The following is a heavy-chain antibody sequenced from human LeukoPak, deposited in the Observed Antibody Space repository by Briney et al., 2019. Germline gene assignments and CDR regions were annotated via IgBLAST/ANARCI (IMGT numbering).Heavy chain of an antibody. J-gene: IGHJ4*02. CDR2: INHSGST. CDR3: AGVYYYDSSGYYDY. CDR1: GGSFSGYY. D-gene: IGHD3-22*01. Sequence: SETLSLTCAVYGGSFSGYYWGWIRQPPGKGLEWIGEINHSGSTNYNPSLKSRVTISVDTSKNQFSLKLSSVTAADTAVYYCAGVYYYDSSGYYDYWGQGTLVTVSS. V-gene: IGHV4-34*01.